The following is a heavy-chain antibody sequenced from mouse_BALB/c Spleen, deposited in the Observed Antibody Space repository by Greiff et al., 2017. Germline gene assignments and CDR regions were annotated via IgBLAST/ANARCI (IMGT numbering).Heavy chain of an antibody. CDR1: GYTFTSYW. V-gene: IGHV1S22*01. J-gene: IGHJ3*01. Sequence: LQQPGSELVRPGASVKLSCKASGYTFTSYWMHWVKQRPGQGLEWIGNIYPGSGSTNYDEKFKSKATLTVDTSSSTAYMQLSSLTSEDSAVYYCARLEDGYSAWFAYWGQGTLVTVSA. CDR3: ARLEDGYSAWFAY. CDR2: IYPGSGST. D-gene: IGHD2-3*01.